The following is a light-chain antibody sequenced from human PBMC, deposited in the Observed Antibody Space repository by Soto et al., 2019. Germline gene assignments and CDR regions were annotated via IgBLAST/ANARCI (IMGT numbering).Light chain of an antibody. CDR3: CSYEGKFF. CDR2: DVT. CDR1: SSDIGVSRS. J-gene: IGLJ1*01. Sequence: QSVLTQPRAVSGSPGQSVTISCTGTSSDIGVSRSVSWYQQHPGKAPKLIISDVTKRPSGVPYRFSGSKSDNTASLTISGLQADDEADYYCCSYEGKFFFGTGTKVNVL. V-gene: IGLV2-11*01.